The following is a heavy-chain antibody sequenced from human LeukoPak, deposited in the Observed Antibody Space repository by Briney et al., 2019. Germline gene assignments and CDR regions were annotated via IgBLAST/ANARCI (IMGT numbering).Heavy chain of an antibody. CDR1: GFTFSSYG. CDR2: IWYDGSNK. D-gene: IGHD3-10*01. CDR3: AKMRGSSYYYYYMDV. Sequence: PGGSLRLSCAASGFTFSSYGMHWVRQAPGKGLEWVAVIWYDGSNKYYADSVKGRFTISGDNSKNTLYLQMNSLRAEDTAVYYCAKMRGSSYYYYYMDVWGKGTTVTVSS. V-gene: IGHV3-33*06. J-gene: IGHJ6*03.